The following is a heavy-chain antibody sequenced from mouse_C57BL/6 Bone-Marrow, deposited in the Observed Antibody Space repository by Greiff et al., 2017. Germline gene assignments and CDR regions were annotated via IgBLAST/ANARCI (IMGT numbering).Heavy chain of an antibody. CDR3: ARGEAYDGYYVSWFAY. D-gene: IGHD2-3*01. CDR2: INPYNGGT. CDR1: GYTFTDYY. Sequence: VQLQQSGPVLVKPGASVKMSCKASGYTFTDYYMNWVKQSHGKSLEWIGVINPYNGGTSYNQKFKGKATLTLDKSSSTAYMELNSLTSEDSAVYYCARGEAYDGYYVSWFAYWGQGTLVTVSA. V-gene: IGHV1-19*01. J-gene: IGHJ3*01.